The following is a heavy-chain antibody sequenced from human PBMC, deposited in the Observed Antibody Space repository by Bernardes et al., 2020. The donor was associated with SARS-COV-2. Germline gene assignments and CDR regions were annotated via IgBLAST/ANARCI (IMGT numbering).Heavy chain of an antibody. CDR1: GYTFTDYY. V-gene: IGHV1-2*02. D-gene: IGHD3-3*01. J-gene: IGHJ4*02. CDR3: ARVGSGTYPPDFDY. CDR2: INPNSGGT. Sequence: ASVKVSCKVSGYTFTDYYMSWVRQAPGQGLEWMGWINPNSGGTNYAQKFQGRVTMTCDTSISTAYMDLSRLRSDDTAVYYCARVGSGTYPPDFDYWGQGTLVTVSS.